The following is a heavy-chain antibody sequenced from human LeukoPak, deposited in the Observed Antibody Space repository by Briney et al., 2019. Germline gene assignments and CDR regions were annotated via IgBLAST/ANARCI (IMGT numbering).Heavy chain of an antibody. CDR3: ARERRLPTVTTPYYFDY. CDR1: GGTFSSYA. CDR2: IIPIFGTA. V-gene: IGHV1-69*13. D-gene: IGHD4-17*01. J-gene: IGHJ4*02. Sequence: ASVKVSCKASGGTFSSYAISWVRQAPGQGLEWMGGIIPIFGTANYAQKFQGRVTITADESTSTAYMELSSLRSEDTAVYYCARERRLPTVTTPYYFDYWGQGTLATVSS.